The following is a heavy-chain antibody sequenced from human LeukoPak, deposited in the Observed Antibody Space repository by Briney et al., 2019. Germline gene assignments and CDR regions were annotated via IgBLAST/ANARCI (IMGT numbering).Heavy chain of an antibody. CDR2: IKQDGGQI. D-gene: IGHD4-17*01. CDR3: ARLGARQMLEY. Sequence: GGSLRLSCAASEFTFSSYWMSWVRQAPGKGLEWVANIKQDGGQIYYLGSVKGRFTVSRDNAKNSLYLQMNSLRAEDTAVYYCARLGARQMLEYWGQGTLVTVSS. V-gene: IGHV3-7*01. J-gene: IGHJ4*02. CDR1: EFTFSSYW.